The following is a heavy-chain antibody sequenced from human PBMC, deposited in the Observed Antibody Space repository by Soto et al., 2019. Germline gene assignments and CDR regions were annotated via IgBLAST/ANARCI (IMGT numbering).Heavy chain of an antibody. CDR3: ERDAFIGGYYRFDY. CDR2: IHFDGSTT. V-gene: IGHV3-74*01. D-gene: IGHD3-22*01. Sequence: GGSLRLSCAASGFTFSSYWMHWVRQVPGKGLVWVSRIHFDGSTTHYADSVKGRFTITRDNAKNTLSLQMNSLRAEDTAMYYCERDAFIGGYYRFDYGGQGTLVTVSS. CDR1: GFTFSSYW. J-gene: IGHJ4*02.